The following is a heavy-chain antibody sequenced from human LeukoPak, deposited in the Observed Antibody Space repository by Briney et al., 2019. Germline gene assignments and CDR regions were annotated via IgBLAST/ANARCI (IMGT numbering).Heavy chain of an antibody. CDR2: ISGSGGST. CDR1: GFTFSSYA. V-gene: IGHV3-23*01. Sequence: GGSLRLSCAASGFTFSSYAMSWVRQAPGKGLEWVSAISGSGGSTYYAGSVKGRFTISRDNSKNTLYLQMNSLRAEDTAVYYCAKDPGSSSWYGSYYFDYWGQGTLATVSS. CDR3: AKDPGSSSWYGSYYFDY. D-gene: IGHD6-13*01. J-gene: IGHJ4*02.